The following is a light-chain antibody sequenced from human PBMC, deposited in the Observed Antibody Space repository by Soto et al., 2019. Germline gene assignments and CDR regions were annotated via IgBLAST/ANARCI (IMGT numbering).Light chain of an antibody. CDR2: DAS. CDR1: QSISSW. V-gene: IGKV1-5*01. CDR3: QQYNSYSGT. Sequence: DIQITQSPSTLSASLGDRGTITCRASQSISSWLAWYQQKPGKAPKLLIYDASSLESGVPSRFSGSGSGTEFTLTISSLQPDDFATYYCQQYNSYSGTFGQGTKVDI. J-gene: IGKJ1*01.